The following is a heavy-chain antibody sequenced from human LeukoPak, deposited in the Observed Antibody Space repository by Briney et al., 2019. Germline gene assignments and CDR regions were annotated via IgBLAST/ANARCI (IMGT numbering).Heavy chain of an antibody. CDR3: ARGGSGYSYGKIDS. D-gene: IGHD5-18*01. CDR1: GFTFSNYW. Sequence: GGSLRLSCAASGFTFSNYWINWVRQAPGKGLEWVANIKQDGSETYCVDSVKGRFTIPRDNAKNSLYLQMNSLRDEDTAVYYCARGGSGYSYGKIDSWGQGILVTVSS. V-gene: IGHV3-7*01. CDR2: IKQDGSET. J-gene: IGHJ4*02.